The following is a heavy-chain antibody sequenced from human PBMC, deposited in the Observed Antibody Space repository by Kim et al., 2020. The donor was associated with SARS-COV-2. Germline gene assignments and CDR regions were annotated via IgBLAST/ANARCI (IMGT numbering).Heavy chain of an antibody. CDR3: AADTLTLFY. V-gene: IGHV1-58*01. J-gene: IGHJ4*02. D-gene: IGHD2-15*01. CDR2: IVVGNSNT. CDR1: GFTFSNSA. Sequence: SVKVSCKASGFTFSNSAVQWVRQARGQRLEWIGWIVVGNSNTNYAQKFQERVTITRDMSTSTAYMELSSLRSEDTAFYYCAADTLTLFYWGQGTLVTVS.